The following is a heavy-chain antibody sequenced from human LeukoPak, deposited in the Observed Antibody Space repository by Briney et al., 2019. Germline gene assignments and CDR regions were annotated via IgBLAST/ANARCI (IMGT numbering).Heavy chain of an antibody. D-gene: IGHD6-13*01. CDR2: INHSGST. V-gene: IGHV4-34*01. J-gene: IGHJ4*02. Sequence: SETLSLTCAVYGGSFSGYYWSWIRQPPGKGLEWIGEINHSGSTNYNPSLKSRVTISVDTSKNQFSLKLSSVTAADTAVYYCARGGIAAAGFFDYWGQETLVIVSS. CDR3: ARGGIAAAGFFDY. CDR1: GGSFSGYY.